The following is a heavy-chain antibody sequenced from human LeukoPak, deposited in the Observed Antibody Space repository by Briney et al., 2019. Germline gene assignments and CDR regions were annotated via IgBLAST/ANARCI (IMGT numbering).Heavy chain of an antibody. J-gene: IGHJ4*02. CDR3: ARTRHITVAGHFDY. D-gene: IGHD6-19*01. V-gene: IGHV4-39*01. CDR2: LFHSGNT. Sequence: PSETLSLTCTVSGDSISNGFYYWAWIRQPPEKGLEWIGSLFHSGNTYYNPSLQSRVSISVGTSKNQFSLKLTSVTAADTAVYYCARTRHITVAGHFDYWGRGTLVTVSS. CDR1: GDSISNGFYY.